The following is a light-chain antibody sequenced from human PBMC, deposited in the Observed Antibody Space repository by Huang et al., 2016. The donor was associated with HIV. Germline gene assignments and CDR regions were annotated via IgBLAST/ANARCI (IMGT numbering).Light chain of an antibody. CDR1: QDIRNS. J-gene: IGKJ4*01. CDR3: QQYYTPPLT. V-gene: IGKV1-NL1*01. CDR2: AAS. Sequence: DIQMAQSPPSLSASVGDGVTITCRASQDIRNSLAWFQQKPGTAPKLLLYAASRLESGVPSRFSGTGSDTYYALTSSGLQPEDFATYYCQQYYTPPLTFGGGTRVEIK.